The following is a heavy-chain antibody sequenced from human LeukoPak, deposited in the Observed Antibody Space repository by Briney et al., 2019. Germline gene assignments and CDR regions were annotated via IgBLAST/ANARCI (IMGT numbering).Heavy chain of an antibody. V-gene: IGHV3-30*18. CDR1: GFTFSSYG. Sequence: PGRSLRLSCAASGFTFSSYGMHWVRQAPGKGLEWVAVISYDGSNKYYADSVKGRFTISRDNSKNTLYLQMNSLRAEDTAVYYCAKLSGYSSGWYDYWGQGTLVTVSS. CDR3: AKLSGYSSGWYDY. D-gene: IGHD6-19*01. CDR2: ISYDGSNK. J-gene: IGHJ4*02.